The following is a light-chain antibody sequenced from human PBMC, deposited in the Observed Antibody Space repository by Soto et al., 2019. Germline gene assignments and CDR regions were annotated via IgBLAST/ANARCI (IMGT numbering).Light chain of an antibody. CDR1: QSVSSSY. V-gene: IGKV3-15*01. Sequence: EIVLTQSPGTLSLSPGERATLSCRASQSVSSSYLAWYQQKPGQAPRLLIYGASTRATGIPARFSGSGSGTEFTLTISSLQSEDFAVYYCQHYNNWPPTWTFGQGTKVDI. J-gene: IGKJ1*01. CDR2: GAS. CDR3: QHYNNWPPTWT.